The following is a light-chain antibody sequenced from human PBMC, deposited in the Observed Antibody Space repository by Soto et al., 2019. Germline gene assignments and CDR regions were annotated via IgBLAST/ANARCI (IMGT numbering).Light chain of an antibody. Sequence: EIVMTQSPPTLSVSPGERATLSCRASQSVRRNLAWYQHKPGQAPRLHIDGASTRATDSPARFSCGGSGTEFTLTMSSLQSEDFAVYYCQQYDSWPRRFGQGTKVEVK. CDR1: QSVRRN. CDR3: QQYDSWPRR. CDR2: GAS. V-gene: IGKV3-15*01. J-gene: IGKJ1*01.